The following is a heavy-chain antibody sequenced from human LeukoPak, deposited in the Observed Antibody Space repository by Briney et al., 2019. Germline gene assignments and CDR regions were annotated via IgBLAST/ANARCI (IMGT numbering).Heavy chain of an antibody. CDR2: MSGSGGST. D-gene: IGHD6-13*01. J-gene: IGHJ4*02. CDR3: AKGAYGSSWFNYFDY. CDR1: GFTFSSYG. Sequence: GGTLRLFCAASGFTFSSYGMSWVRRAPGKGLEWVSVMSGSGGSTYYADSVKGRFTISRDNPKNTLYLQMNSLRVEDTAVYYCAKGAYGSSWFNYFDYWGPGTLVTVSS. V-gene: IGHV3-23*01.